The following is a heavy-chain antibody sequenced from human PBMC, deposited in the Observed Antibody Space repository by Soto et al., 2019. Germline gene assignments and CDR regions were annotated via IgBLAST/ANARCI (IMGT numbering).Heavy chain of an antibody. CDR2: IRSKANSYAT. CDR3: TRHPYDFWSGPYFDY. Sequence: GGSLRLSCAASGFTFSGSAMHWVRQASGKGLEWVGRIRSKANSYATAYAASVKGRFTISGDDSKNTAYLQMNSLKTEDTAVYYCTRHPYDFWSGPYFDYWGQGTLVTVSS. J-gene: IGHJ4*02. D-gene: IGHD3-3*01. CDR1: GFTFSGSA. V-gene: IGHV3-73*01.